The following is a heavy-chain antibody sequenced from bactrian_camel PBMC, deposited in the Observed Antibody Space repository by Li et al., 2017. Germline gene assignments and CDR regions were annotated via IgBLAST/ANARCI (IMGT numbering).Heavy chain of an antibody. J-gene: IGHJ4*01. Sequence: HVQLVESGGGSVQTGGSLRLSCLASNSLPNNYCMGWFRQAPGKEREGVANLDNGDGSTKYADPVKGRFTISKDNAKNTLYLQMNSLTPEDTAMYYCANDGGQRNVGSGDYCFNFGVWDTWGQGTQVTVS. CDR1: NSLPNNYC. D-gene: IGHD2*01. CDR2: LDNGDGST. V-gene: IGHV3S26*01. CDR3: ANDGGQRNVGSGDYCFNFGVWDT.